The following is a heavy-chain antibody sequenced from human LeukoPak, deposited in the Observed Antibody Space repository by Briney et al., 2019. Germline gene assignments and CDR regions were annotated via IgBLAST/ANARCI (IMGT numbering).Heavy chain of an antibody. J-gene: IGHJ4*02. CDR2: INHSGST. CDR3: ARVLRTPYFDY. Sequence: SETLSLTCAVYGGSFSGYYWSWIRQPPGKGLEWIGEINHSGSTNCNPSLKSRVTISVDTSKNQFSLKLSSVTAADTAVYYCARVLRTPYFDYWGQGTLVTVSS. CDR1: GGSFSGYY. V-gene: IGHV4-34*01. D-gene: IGHD1-14*01.